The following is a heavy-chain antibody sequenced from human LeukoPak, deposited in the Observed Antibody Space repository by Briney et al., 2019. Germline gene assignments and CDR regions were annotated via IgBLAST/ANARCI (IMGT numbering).Heavy chain of an antibody. CDR2: IRYDGSNK. D-gene: IGHD5-12*01. CDR3: AKDMQTWPRFPDY. Sequence: GSLRLSCAASGFTFSSYGMHWVRQAPGKGLEWVAFIRYDGSNKYYAASVKGRFTSSRDNPKNTLYLQMNGLRVEDTAVYYCAKDMQTWPRFPDYWGQGTLVTVSS. J-gene: IGHJ4*02. V-gene: IGHV3-30*02. CDR1: GFTFSSYG.